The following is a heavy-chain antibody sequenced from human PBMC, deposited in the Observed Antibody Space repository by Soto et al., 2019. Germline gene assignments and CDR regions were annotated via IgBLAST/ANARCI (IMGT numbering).Heavy chain of an antibody. D-gene: IGHD3-10*01. V-gene: IGHV3-23*01. J-gene: IGHJ4*02. CDR3: AKGADRPWCGEAYFPDN. CDR1: KFMFSAYA. CDR2: IRGSEDVT. Sequence: EVHLLQSGGGLVQPGGSLRLSCVASKFMFSAYAMGWVRQSPGKGLEWVSSIRGSEDVTYYAESVKGRFSISRDNSKNTLYLQMNSLRVEDTAIYFCAKGADRPWCGEAYFPDNWGQGTHVVVST.